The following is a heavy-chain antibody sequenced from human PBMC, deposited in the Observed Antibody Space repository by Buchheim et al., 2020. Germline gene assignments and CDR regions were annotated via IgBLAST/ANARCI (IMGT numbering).Heavy chain of an antibody. D-gene: IGHD5-18*01. J-gene: IGHJ4*02. CDR3: TAKDTALAH. V-gene: IGHV3-15*04. CDR2: IESETYGATT. Sequence: EVQLVESGGGLVKPGGSLRLSCAASGFTFSNAWMSWVRQAPGKGLEWVGRIESETYGATTDYAAPVEGRFTISRDDSQNTVYLQMNSLRNEDTAVYYCTAKDTALAHWGQGT. CDR1: GFTFSNAW.